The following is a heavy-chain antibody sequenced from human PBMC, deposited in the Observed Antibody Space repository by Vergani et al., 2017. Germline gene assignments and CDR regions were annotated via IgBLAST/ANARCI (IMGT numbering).Heavy chain of an antibody. CDR2: IYYSGST. J-gene: IGHJ6*02. V-gene: IGHV4-59*01. Sequence: QVQLQESGPGLVKPSETLSLTCTVSGGSISSYYWSWIRQPPGKGLEWIGYIYYSGSTNYNPSLTSRVTISVDTSKNQFSLKLSSVTAADTAVYYCARVGRTYPSGYDGWPVGIRYYYGMDVWGQGTTVTVSS. CDR1: GGSISSYY. CDR3: ARVGRTYPSGYDGWPVGIRYYYGMDV. D-gene: IGHD5-12*01.